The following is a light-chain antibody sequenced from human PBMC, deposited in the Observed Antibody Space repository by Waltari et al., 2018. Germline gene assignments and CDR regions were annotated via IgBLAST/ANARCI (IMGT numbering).Light chain of an antibody. CDR2: VDN. V-gene: IGLV3-10*01. J-gene: IGLJ3*02. CDR1: ALPRKY. Sequence: SYQLTQPPSVSVFPGQTARITCSVDALPRKYSYWYQQKSGQAPVLVIYVDNKRPSGIPERFSGSSSGTVATLTISGAQLEDEADYYCYSTDSSGNERVFGGGTKLTVL. CDR3: YSTDSSGNERV.